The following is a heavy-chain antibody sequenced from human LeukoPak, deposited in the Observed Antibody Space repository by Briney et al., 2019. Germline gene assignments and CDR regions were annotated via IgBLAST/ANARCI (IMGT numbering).Heavy chain of an antibody. V-gene: IGHV3-7*01. D-gene: IGHD1-26*01. Sequence: GGSLRLSCAASGFTFSNLWMSWVRQAPGKGLEWVANIKQDGTEKYYVDSVKGRFTLSRDNEKNSLSLQMNSLRVEDTALYYCATSAATTPYYFEFWGQGAPVTVSS. CDR2: IKQDGTEK. CDR1: GFTFSNLW. CDR3: ATSAATTPYYFEF. J-gene: IGHJ4*02.